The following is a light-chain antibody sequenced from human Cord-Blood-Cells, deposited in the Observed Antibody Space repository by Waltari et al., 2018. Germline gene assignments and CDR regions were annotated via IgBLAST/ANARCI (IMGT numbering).Light chain of an antibody. Sequence: DIKVVLTPAARRACVGDRVTSTCRAYQSISSYLNWYQQKPGKAPKLLIYAASSLQSGVPSRFSASGSASDFTLTISRLQPQHFATYYGQQSYSTPWTFSQGPKVELK. CDR1: QSISSY. J-gene: IGKJ1*01. CDR2: AAS. CDR3: QQSYSTPWT. V-gene: IGKV1-39*01.